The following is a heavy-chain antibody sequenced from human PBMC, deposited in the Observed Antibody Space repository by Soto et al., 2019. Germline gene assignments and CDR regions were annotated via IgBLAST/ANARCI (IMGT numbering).Heavy chain of an antibody. CDR2: IWYDGSNK. D-gene: IGHD1-26*01. CDR1: GFTFSSYG. J-gene: IGHJ4*02. CDR3: ARELLTSVGAANFDY. Sequence: GGSLRLSCAASGFTFSSYGMHWVRQAPGKGLEWVAVIWYDGSNKYYADSVKGRFTISRDNSKNTLYLQMNSLRAEDTAVYYCARELLTSVGAANFDYWGQGTLVNVSS. V-gene: IGHV3-33*01.